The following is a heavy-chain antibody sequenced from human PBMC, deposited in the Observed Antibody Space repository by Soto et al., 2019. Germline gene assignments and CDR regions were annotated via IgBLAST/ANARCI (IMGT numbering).Heavy chain of an antibody. CDR1: GYTFTNYG. CDR3: ARPLYSSSTRDHYYYYGMDV. J-gene: IGHJ6*02. Sequence: ASVKVSCKTSGYTFTNYGITWVRQAPGQGLKWMGWISAYNGDTKYAQKVQGRVTMTTDTSTSTAYMELRSLRSDDTAVYYRARPLYSSSTRDHYYYYGMDVWGQGTTVTVSS. D-gene: IGHD3-22*01. CDR2: ISAYNGDT. V-gene: IGHV1-18*01.